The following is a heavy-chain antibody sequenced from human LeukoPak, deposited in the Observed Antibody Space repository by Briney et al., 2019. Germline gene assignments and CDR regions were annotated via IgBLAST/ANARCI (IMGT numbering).Heavy chain of an antibody. D-gene: IGHD1-14*01. J-gene: IGHJ6*02. CDR2: ISSSSSYI. V-gene: IGHV3-21*01. CDR3: ARDPENYGMDV. Sequence: GGPLRLSCAPSGLTYNFYSVNCARDSRGEGRVWVSSISSSSSYIYYADSVKGRFTISRDNAKNSLYLQMNSLRAEETAVYYCARDPENYGMDVWGQGTTVTVSS. CDR1: GLTYNFYS.